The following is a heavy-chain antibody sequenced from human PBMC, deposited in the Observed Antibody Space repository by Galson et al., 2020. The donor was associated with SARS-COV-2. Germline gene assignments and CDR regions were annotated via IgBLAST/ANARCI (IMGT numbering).Heavy chain of an antibody. CDR1: GGTFSSYA. D-gene: IGHD6-6*01. CDR3: ARDCGSIAVCEYLDAFDI. CDR2: INPIFGTA. Sequence: SVKVSCKASGGTFSSYAISWVRQAPGQGLEWLGGINPIFGTANYAQKFQGRVTITADESTSTAYMELSSLRSEDTAVYYCARDCGSIAVCEYLDAFDIWSQGTMVTVSS. V-gene: IGHV1-69*13. J-gene: IGHJ3*02.